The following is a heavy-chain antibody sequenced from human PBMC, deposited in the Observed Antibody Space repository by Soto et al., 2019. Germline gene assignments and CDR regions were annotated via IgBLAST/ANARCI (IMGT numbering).Heavy chain of an antibody. J-gene: IGHJ6*02. CDR2: IYDSGNT. CDR3: ATCQLGEYYYAMDI. CDR1: GDSITTYKW. Sequence: SETLSLTCGVSGDSITTYKWWTCVRQTPGKGLEWIGEIYDSGNTRYNPSLKSRVTISKDTSKNELSLKLSSVTVADTAVYYCATCQLGEYYYAMDIWGQGTTVTVSS. D-gene: IGHD7-27*01. V-gene: IGHV4-4*02.